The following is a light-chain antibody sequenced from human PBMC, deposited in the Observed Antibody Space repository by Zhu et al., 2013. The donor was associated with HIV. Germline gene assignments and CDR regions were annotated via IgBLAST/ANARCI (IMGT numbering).Light chain of an antibody. V-gene: IGKV3-15*01. CDR1: QNISRD. J-gene: IGKJ1*01. CDR3: QQYSDWPPLT. Sequence: EIVMTQSPATLSVSPGERATLSCRASQNISRDLAWYQQKPGQAPRLVMYVASSRAAGIPARFSGSGSGTEFTLTISSLQSEDFAVYYCQQYSDWPPLTFGQGTKVEV. CDR2: VAS.